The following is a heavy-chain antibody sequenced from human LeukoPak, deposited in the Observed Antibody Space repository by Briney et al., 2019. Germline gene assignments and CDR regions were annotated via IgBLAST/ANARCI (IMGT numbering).Heavy chain of an antibody. CDR2: SSGGRT. CDR1: GFTFSDYA. J-gene: IGHJ4*02. Sequence: GGSLRLSCAASGFTFSDYAMSWVRQAPGKGLEWVSASSGGRTYYADSVRGRFTISRDKSRNTLYLQMNSLRAEDTAVYYCAKDRDLFGVLPLFHYWDQGTLVTVSS. CDR3: AKDRDLFGVLPLFHY. D-gene: IGHD3-3*01. V-gene: IGHV3-23*01.